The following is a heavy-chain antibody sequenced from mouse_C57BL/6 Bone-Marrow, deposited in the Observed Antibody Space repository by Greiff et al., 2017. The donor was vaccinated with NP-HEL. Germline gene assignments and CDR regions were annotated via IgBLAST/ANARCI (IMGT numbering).Heavy chain of an antibody. V-gene: IGHV5-4*03. CDR2: ISDGGSYT. CDR1: GFTFSSYA. Sequence: EVKVEESGGGLVKPGGSLKLSCAASGFTFSSYAMSWVRQTPEKRLEWVATISDGGSYTYYPDNVKGRFTISRDNAKNNLYLQMSHLKSEDTAMYYCARGSPHCYFDVWGTGTTVTVSS. CDR3: ARGSPHCYFDV. D-gene: IGHD1-1*02. J-gene: IGHJ1*03.